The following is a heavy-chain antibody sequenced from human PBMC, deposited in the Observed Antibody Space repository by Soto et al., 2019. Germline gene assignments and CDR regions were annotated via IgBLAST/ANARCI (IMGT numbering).Heavy chain of an antibody. CDR3: ASTYCSGGSCYLDAFDI. CDR2: IYYSGST. V-gene: IGHV4-31*03. J-gene: IGHJ3*02. Sequence: QVQLQESGPGLVKPSQTLSLTCTVSGGSISSGGYYWSWIRQHPGKGLEWIGYIYYSGSTYYNPSLKSRVTRSVDTSKNQFSLKLSSVTAADTAVYYCASTYCSGGSCYLDAFDIWGQGTMVTVSS. D-gene: IGHD2-15*01. CDR1: GGSISSGGYY.